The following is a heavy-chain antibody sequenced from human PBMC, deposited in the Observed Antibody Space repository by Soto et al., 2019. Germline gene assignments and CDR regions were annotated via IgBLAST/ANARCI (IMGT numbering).Heavy chain of an antibody. CDR3: AITKRITIFGVVIGSSWFDP. D-gene: IGHD3-3*01. Sequence: QVQLVQSGAEVKKPGSSVKVSCKASGGTFSSYAISWVRQAPGQGLEWMGGIIPIFGTANYAQKCQGRVTITADECTSPAYIELSSLRSEDTAVYYCAITKRITIFGVVIGSSWFDPWGQGTLVTVSS. J-gene: IGHJ5*02. V-gene: IGHV1-69*01. CDR1: GGTFSSYA. CDR2: IIPIFGTA.